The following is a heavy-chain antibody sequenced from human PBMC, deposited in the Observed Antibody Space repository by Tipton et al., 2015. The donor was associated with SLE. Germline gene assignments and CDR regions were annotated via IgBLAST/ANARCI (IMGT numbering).Heavy chain of an antibody. J-gene: IGHJ5*02. V-gene: IGHV4-4*07. CDR3: ARGGGYSGYDGGWFDP. CDR1: GGSISSYY. CDR2: IYTSGST. Sequence: TLSLTCTVSGGSISSYYWSWIRQPAGKGLAWIGRIYTSGSTNYNPSLKRRVTMSVDTSKNQFSLELSPVTAADTAVYYCARGGGYSGYDGGWFDPWGQGTLVTVSS. D-gene: IGHD5-12*01.